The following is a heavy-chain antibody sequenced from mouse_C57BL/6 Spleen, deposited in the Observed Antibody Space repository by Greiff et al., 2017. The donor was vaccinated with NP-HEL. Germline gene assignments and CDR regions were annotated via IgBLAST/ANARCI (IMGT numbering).Heavy chain of an antibody. J-gene: IGHJ2*01. CDR3: ARGGYGSSFDY. D-gene: IGHD1-1*01. CDR1: CYPLPSLS. V-gene: IGHV1-47*01. CDR2: FQPYNEDT. Sequence: QVPAEQSGAEPVKPGAFVEKSCQASCYPLPSLSLGGMKQNNGNSLEGSGKFQPYNEDTKYNEKFKGKATLTVEKSSSTVYLELSRLTSDDSAVYYCARGGYGSSFDYWGQGTTLTVSS.